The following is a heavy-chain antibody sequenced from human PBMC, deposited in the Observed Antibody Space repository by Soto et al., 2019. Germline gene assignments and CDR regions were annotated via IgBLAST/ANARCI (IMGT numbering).Heavy chain of an antibody. V-gene: IGHV3-30*18. D-gene: IGHD6-13*01. CDR2: ISYDGSNK. Sequence: LRLSCAASGFTFSSYGMHWVRQAPGKGLEWVAVISYDGSNKYYADSVKGRFTISRDNSKNTLYLQMNSLRAEDTAVYYCAKPGSTSSYYYYGMDVWGQGTTVTVSS. CDR1: GFTFSSYG. CDR3: AKPGSTSSYYYYGMDV. J-gene: IGHJ6*02.